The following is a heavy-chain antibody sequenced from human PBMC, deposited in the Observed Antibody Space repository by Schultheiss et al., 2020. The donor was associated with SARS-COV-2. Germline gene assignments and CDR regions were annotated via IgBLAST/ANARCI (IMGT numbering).Heavy chain of an antibody. CDR3: AREAAAAAGGWFDP. J-gene: IGHJ5*02. Sequence: SETLSLTCAVSGGSISSSNWWSWVRQPPGKGLEWIGEIYHSGSTNYNPSLKSRVTISVDKSKNQFSLKLSSVTAADTAVYYCAREAAAAAGGWFDPWGQGTLVTVSS. CDR1: GGSISSSNW. D-gene: IGHD6-13*01. CDR2: IYHSGST. V-gene: IGHV4-4*02.